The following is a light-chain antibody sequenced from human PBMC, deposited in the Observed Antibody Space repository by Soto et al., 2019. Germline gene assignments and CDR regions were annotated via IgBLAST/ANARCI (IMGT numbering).Light chain of an antibody. Sequence: VMTQSPATLSVSPGDEATLFCRASQSVDRNLAWYQQRPGQAPRLLIYGASSRATGIPDRFSGSGSETDFPLTVSSLQSEDSAVYYCQQDGSSSWTFGQGTKVDIK. J-gene: IGKJ1*01. CDR2: GAS. CDR1: QSVDRN. V-gene: IGKV3-15*01. CDR3: QQDGSSSWT.